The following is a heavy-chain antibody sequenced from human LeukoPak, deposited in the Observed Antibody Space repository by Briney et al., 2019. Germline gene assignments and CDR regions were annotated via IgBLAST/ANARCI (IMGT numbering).Heavy chain of an antibody. D-gene: IGHD1-20*01. V-gene: IGHV4-59*01. J-gene: IGHJ3*02. CDR3: ARQYNWNAFDI. CDR2: IYYSGST. Sequence: SETLSLTCTVSGGSISSYYWSWIRQPPGNGLEWIGYIYYSGSTNYNPSLNSRVTISVDTSKNQFSLKLSSVTAADTAVYSCARQYNWNAFDIWGQGTMVTVSS. CDR1: GGSISSYY.